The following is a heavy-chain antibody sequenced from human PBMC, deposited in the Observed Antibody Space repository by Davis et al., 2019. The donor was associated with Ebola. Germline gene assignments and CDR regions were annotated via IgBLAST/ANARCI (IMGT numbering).Heavy chain of an antibody. Sequence: ASVQVSCKASGYTFTSYYMHWVRQAPGQRLEWMGWINADNGNTKYSPKFQGRVTITRDTSTSTVHLEVRRLRSEDTAVYYCARDGPDYYGLDVWGQGTAVAVSS. CDR3: ARDGPDYYGLDV. CDR1: GYTFTSYY. CDR2: INADNGNT. V-gene: IGHV1/OR15-3*02. J-gene: IGHJ6*02.